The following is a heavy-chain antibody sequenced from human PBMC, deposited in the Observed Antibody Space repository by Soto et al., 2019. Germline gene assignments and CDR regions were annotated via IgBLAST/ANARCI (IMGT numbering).Heavy chain of an antibody. Sequence: SETLSLTCTVSGDSITSNSYFWAWIRQPPGKGLEWIGSIYYSGTTYYNPSLKSRVTISVDRSKNQFSLELSSVTAADTAVYYCARHFSVDYFDDWGQGARVTVSS. J-gene: IGHJ4*02. CDR3: ARHFSVDYFDD. CDR1: GDSITSNSYF. CDR2: IYYSGTT. V-gene: IGHV4-39*01.